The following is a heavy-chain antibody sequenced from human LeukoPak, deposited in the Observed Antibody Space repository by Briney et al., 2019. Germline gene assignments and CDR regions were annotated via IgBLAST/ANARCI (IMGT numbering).Heavy chain of an antibody. J-gene: IGHJ6*02. CDR3: ARVGGTNFYYYGLDV. V-gene: IGHV4-59*01. D-gene: IGHD3-3*01. CDR1: GGSISGYY. Sequence: SETLSLTCAVSGGSISGYYWSWIRQPPGKGLEWIGYIYDSGSTNYNPSLKSRVTISVDTSKNQFSLKLNSVTAADTAVYYCARVGGTNFYYYGLDVWGQGTTVTVSS. CDR2: IYDSGST.